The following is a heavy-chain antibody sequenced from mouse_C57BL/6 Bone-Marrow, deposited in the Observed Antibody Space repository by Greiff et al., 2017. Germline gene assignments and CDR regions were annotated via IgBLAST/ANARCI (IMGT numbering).Heavy chain of an antibody. D-gene: IGHD1-1*01. CDR3: SENYAVYYCTDNYYGSTAWFAY. Sequence: QVQLQQSGPELARPWASVKISCQAFYTFSRRVHFAFRDTNHWMQWVKQRPGQGLEWIGAFYPGNGDTSYNQKFKGKATLNADKTSSTAYMQLSSLTSENYAVYYCTDNYYGSTAWFAYWGQGTLVTVSA. J-gene: IGHJ3*01. V-gene: IGHV1-87*01. CDR1: YTFSRRVH. CDR2: GQGLEWIG.